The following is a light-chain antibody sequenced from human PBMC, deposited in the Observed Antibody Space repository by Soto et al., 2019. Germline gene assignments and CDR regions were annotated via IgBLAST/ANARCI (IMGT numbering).Light chain of an antibody. Sequence: EIVLTQSPGTLSLSPGERATLSCRTSQSVSVNYLAWYQQKPGQAPRLLIYGASSRATGIPDRFSGSGSGTDFTLTISRLEPGDFAVYYCQQYGDSPRSFGQGTKVDIK. CDR2: GAS. CDR1: QSVSVNY. CDR3: QQYGDSPRS. V-gene: IGKV3-20*01. J-gene: IGKJ1*01.